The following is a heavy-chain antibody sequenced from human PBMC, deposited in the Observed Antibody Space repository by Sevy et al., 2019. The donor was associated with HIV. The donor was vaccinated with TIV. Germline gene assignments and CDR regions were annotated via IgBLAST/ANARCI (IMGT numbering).Heavy chain of an antibody. Sequence: SETLSLTCTVSGGSISSYYWSWIRQPPGKGLEWIGYVYYSWTTNYNPSLKSRVTLSVDTSKNQISRKLRSATAVDTAVYFCARTNEDYQDTTGYVISVDIWGQGTMVTVSS. V-gene: IGHV4-59*03. CDR2: VYYSWTT. J-gene: IGHJ3*02. D-gene: IGHD3-22*01. CDR3: ARTNEDYQDTTGYVISVDI. CDR1: GGSISSYY.